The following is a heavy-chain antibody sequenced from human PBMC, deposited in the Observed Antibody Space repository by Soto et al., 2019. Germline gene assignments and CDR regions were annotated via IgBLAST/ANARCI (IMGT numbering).Heavy chain of an antibody. CDR2: INSDGSRT. Sequence: EVQLVESGGGLVQPGGSLRLSCEVSGFSFRNYWMHWLRQAPGKGLVWVSRINSDGSRTTYADSVKGRFTISRDNAKNTLYMEMNGLRAEDTAPYYCARANGDSFFDYWGQGTMVTVSS. CDR1: GFSFRNYW. CDR3: ARANGDSFFDY. V-gene: IGHV3-74*01. J-gene: IGHJ4*02. D-gene: IGHD4-17*01.